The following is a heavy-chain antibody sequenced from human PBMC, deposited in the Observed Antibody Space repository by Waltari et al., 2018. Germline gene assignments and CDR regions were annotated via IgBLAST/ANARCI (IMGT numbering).Heavy chain of an antibody. CDR2: INAGNGNT. CDR1: GYTFTNYA. CDR3: ARANGIAATGMFDY. J-gene: IGHJ4*02. V-gene: IGHV1-3*01. Sequence: QVQLVQSGAEVKKPGASVKVSCKASGYTFTNYAMHWVRQAPGQRLEWMGWINAGNGNTKYSQKFQGRVTITRDTSASTAYMELSGLRSEDTAVYYCARANGIAATGMFDYWGQGTLVTVSS. D-gene: IGHD6-13*01.